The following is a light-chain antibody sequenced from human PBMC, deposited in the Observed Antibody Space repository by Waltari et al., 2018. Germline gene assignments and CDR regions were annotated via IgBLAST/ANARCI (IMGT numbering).Light chain of an antibody. V-gene: IGLV2-14*03. J-gene: IGLJ1*01. CDR1: SIDVDGYNY. Sequence: QSALTQPASVSGSPGQSITLSCTGTSIDVDGYNYVSWYQQHPGRAPKLIIYDVSLRPSGVSNRFSGSKSGNTASLTISGLQGEDEGDYYCSSYTTSSTLDFGTGTEVTVL. CDR3: SSYTTSSTLD. CDR2: DVS.